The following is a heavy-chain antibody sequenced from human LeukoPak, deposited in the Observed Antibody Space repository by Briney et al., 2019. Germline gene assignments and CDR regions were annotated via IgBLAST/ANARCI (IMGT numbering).Heavy chain of an antibody. CDR2: ISAYNGNT. J-gene: IGHJ4*02. Sequence: GASVKVSCKASGYTFTSYGISWVRQAPGQGLEWMGWISAYNGNTNYAQKLQGRVTMTTDTSTSTAYMELRSLRSDDTAVYYCARRSRRWLQDCGFDYWGQGTLVTVSS. D-gene: IGHD5-24*01. V-gene: IGHV1-18*01. CDR1: GYTFTSYG. CDR3: ARRSRRWLQDCGFDY.